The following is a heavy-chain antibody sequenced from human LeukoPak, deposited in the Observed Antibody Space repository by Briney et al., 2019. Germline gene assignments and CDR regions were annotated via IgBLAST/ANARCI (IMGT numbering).Heavy chain of an antibody. CDR3: AMDPITFGGVIVKGGYYFGH. CDR1: GFIFSSFA. V-gene: IGHV3-21*01. Sequence: GGSLRLSCAASGFIFSSFAMSWVRQAPGKGLEWVSCISSSGGYIYYADSVKGRFTISRDNAKNSLFLQMNSLRVEDTAVYYCAMDPITFGGVIVKGGYYFGHWGQGALVTVSS. D-gene: IGHD3-16*02. CDR2: ISSSGGYI. J-gene: IGHJ4*02.